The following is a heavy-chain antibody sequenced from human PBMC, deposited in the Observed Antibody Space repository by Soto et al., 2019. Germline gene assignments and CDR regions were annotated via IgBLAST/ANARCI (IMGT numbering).Heavy chain of an antibody. CDR3: ARDPLPLAPASWFDP. CDR1: GYTFSTYG. V-gene: IGHV1-18*04. CDR2: ISDYNGNT. D-gene: IGHD2-2*01. J-gene: IGHJ5*02. Sequence: DSVKVSCKASGYTFSTYGMSWVRQAPGQGLEWMGWISDYNGNTNYAQKFQGRVTMTTDTSTNTVYMELRSLTSDDTALYYCARDPLPLAPASWFDPCGHGTLVTV.